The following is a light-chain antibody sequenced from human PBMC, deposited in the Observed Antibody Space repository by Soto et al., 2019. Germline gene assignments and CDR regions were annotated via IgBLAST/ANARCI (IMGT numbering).Light chain of an antibody. CDR2: SNN. CDR1: SSNIGTGYD. J-gene: IGLJ1*01. CDR3: QSYDSSLSGSYV. V-gene: IGLV1-40*01. Sequence: QSVLTQPPSVSGAPGQRVIISCTRSSSNIGTGYDVHWYQHLPGTAPKLLIYSNNNRPSGVPDRFSGSRSGTSASLAITGLQAEDEADYYCQSYDSSLSGSYVFGTGTKLTVL.